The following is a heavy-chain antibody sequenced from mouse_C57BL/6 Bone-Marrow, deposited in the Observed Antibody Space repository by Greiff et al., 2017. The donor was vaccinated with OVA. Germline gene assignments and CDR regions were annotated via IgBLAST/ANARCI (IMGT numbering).Heavy chain of an antibody. Sequence: QVQLQQSGAELVRPGTSVKMSCKASGYTFTNYWIGWAKQRPGHGLEWIGDIYPGGGYTNYNEKFKGKATLTADKSYSTAYLQCSSRTSEDSAIYYCARGGDGYPYYYAMDDWGQGTSITVSS. CDR1: GYTFTNYW. D-gene: IGHD2-3*01. CDR2: IYPGGGYT. CDR3: ARGGDGYPYYYAMDD. V-gene: IGHV1-63*01. J-gene: IGHJ4*01.